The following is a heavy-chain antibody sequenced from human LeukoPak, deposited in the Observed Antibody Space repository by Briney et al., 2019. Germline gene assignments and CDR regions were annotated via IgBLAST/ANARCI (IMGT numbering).Heavy chain of an antibody. CDR2: IRYDGSNK. V-gene: IGHV3-30*02. Sequence: PGGSLRLSCAASGFTFSSYGIHWVRQAPGKGLEWVAFIRYDGSNKYYADSVKGRFTISRDNARNSLYLQMNSLRVEDTAVYYCVRERFHGSGAPRYDYWGQGTLVTVSS. J-gene: IGHJ4*02. D-gene: IGHD3-10*01. CDR1: GFTFSSYG. CDR3: VRERFHGSGAPRYDY.